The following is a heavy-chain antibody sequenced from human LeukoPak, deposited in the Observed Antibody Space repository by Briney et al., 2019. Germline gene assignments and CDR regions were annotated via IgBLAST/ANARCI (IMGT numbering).Heavy chain of an antibody. V-gene: IGHV3-21*04. CDR2: ISSSSSYI. D-gene: IGHD1-26*01. J-gene: IGHJ6*03. Sequence: GGSLRLSCAASGFTFSDYSMSWVRQAPGKGLEWVSSISSSSSYIYYADSVKGRFTISRDNAKNSLYLQMNSLRAEDTALYYCARAGGSYPYYYYYMDVWGKGTTVTVSS. CDR1: GFTFSDYS. CDR3: ARAGGSYPYYYYYMDV.